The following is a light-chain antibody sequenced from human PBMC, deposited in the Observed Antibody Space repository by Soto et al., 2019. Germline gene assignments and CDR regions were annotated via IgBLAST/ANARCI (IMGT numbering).Light chain of an antibody. CDR1: SSDFGTYNY. J-gene: IGLJ1*01. Sequence: QSALTQPASVSGSPGQSITISCTGTSSDFGTYNYVSWYQQHPGKAPKLMIYEVSNRPSGVSNRFSGFKSGNTASLTISGLQAEDEADYYCSSYTTSSSYVFGTGTKVTVL. V-gene: IGLV2-14*01. CDR2: EVS. CDR3: SSYTTSSSYV.